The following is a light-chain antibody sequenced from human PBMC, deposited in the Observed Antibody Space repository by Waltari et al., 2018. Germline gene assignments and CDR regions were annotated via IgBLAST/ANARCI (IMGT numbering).Light chain of an antibody. J-gene: IGKJ3*01. CDR1: QDIGNS. CDR3: QKYNRAPFT. V-gene: IGKV1-27*01. Sequence: DIQMTQSTSSLSASIGDRVTITCRASQDIGNSLAWYQQKPGRLPKLLIYGASTLQSGVPSRFSGSGSGTDFTLTISSLQPEDVASYYCQKYNRAPFTFGPGTIVDMK. CDR2: GAS.